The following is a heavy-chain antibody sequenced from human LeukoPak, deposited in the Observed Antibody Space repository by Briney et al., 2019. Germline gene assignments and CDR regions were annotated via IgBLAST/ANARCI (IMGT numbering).Heavy chain of an antibody. V-gene: IGHV4/OR15-8*02. D-gene: IGHD1-26*01. J-gene: IGHJ4*02. CDR2: ISLAGQT. CDR1: GGSISGTNW. Sequence: SETLSLTCGVSGGSISGTNWWSWVRQPPGRGLEWIGEISLAGQTNYNPSLNGRVTMSLDKSSNQLSLHLTSVTAADTATYFCSRESGPFCPFGYWGQGTLVIVSS. CDR3: SRESGPFCPFGY.